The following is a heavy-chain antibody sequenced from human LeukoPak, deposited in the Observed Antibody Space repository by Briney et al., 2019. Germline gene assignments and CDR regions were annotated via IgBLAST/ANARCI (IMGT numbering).Heavy chain of an antibody. CDR1: GDSVSNGNYY. J-gene: IGHJ4*02. CDR2: IYYSGST. D-gene: IGHD3-10*01. V-gene: IGHV4-61*01. Sequence: SETLSLTCTVSGDSVSNGNYYWSWLRQPPGKALEWIGYIYYSGSTYYNPSLEGRVTISVDTSKNQFSVRLRSVTAADTAVYYCARSQNYYGSGDYWSQGTLVTVSS. CDR3: ARSQNYYGSGDY.